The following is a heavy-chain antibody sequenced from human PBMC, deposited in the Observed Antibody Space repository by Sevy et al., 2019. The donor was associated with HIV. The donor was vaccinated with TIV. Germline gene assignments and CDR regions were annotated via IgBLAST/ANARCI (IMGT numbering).Heavy chain of an antibody. CDR2: IWYDGVFK. J-gene: IGHJ4*02. CDR1: GFTFSIYG. Sequence: GGSLRLSCVASGFTFSIYGMHWIRQAPGKGLEWVAAIWYDGVFKYNEDSVEGRFTISRDNSKNTLFLQMNSLRAEDMSVYYCGRGWYDSSDYYTNTNFDYWGQGTLVTVSS. CDR3: GRGWYDSSDYYTNTNFDY. V-gene: IGHV3-33*03. D-gene: IGHD3-22*01.